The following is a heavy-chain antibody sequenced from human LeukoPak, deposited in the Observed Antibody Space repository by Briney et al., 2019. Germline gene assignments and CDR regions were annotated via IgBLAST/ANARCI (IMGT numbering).Heavy chain of an antibody. V-gene: IGHV3-30*18. J-gene: IGHJ3*02. CDR2: ISYDGSNK. CDR1: GFTFSDYV. Sequence: GGSLRLSCAASGFTFSDYVMHWVRQAPGKGLEWVAVISYDGSNKYYADSVKGRFTISRDNSKNTLYLQMNSLRAEDTAVYYCAKDRRMGDAFDIWGQGTMVTVSS. D-gene: IGHD1-14*01. CDR3: AKDRRMGDAFDI.